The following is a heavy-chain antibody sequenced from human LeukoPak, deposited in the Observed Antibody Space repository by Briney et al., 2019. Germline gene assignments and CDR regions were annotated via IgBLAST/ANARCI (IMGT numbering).Heavy chain of an antibody. D-gene: IGHD3-22*01. Sequence: SETLSLTCTVSGGSISSSSYYWGWIRQPPGKGLEWIGSIYYSGSTYYNPSLKSRVTISVDTSKNQFSLKLSSVTAADTAVYYCARQHYYDSSGYYSPIDYWGQGTLVTVSS. CDR1: GGSISSSSYY. CDR3: ARQHYYDSSGYYSPIDY. J-gene: IGHJ4*02. CDR2: IYYSGST. V-gene: IGHV4-39*01.